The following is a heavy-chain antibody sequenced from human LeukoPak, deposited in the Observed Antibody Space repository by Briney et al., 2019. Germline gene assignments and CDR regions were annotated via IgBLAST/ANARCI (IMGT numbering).Heavy chain of an antibody. CDR3: ARHAGDYGDPFDY. CDR2: IYYSGST. Sequence: SETPSLTCTVSGGSISSSSYYWGWIRQPPGKGLEWIGSIYYSGSTYDNPSLKSRVTISVDTSKNQFSLKLSSVTAADTAVYYCARHAGDYGDPFDYWGQGTLVTVSS. CDR1: GGSISSSSYY. D-gene: IGHD4-17*01. J-gene: IGHJ4*02. V-gene: IGHV4-39*01.